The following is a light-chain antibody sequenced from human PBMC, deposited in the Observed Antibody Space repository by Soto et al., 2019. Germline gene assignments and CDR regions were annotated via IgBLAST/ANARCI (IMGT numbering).Light chain of an antibody. Sequence: EIVLTQSPTTLSLSPGERATLSCRASQSVSSNYITWYQQKPGQAPRRLIFGASSRATGIPDRFSGSGSGTDFTLTISRLEPEDFAVYYCQQYGSSPPTFGQGTKVDI. CDR2: GAS. CDR1: QSVSSNY. V-gene: IGKV3-20*01. CDR3: QQYGSSPPT. J-gene: IGKJ1*01.